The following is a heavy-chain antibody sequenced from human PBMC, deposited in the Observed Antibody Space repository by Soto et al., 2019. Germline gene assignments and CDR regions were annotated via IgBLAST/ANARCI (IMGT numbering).Heavy chain of an antibody. Sequence: PSETLSLTCAVSGYSISSGYYWGWIRQPPGKGLEWIGSIYHSGSTYYNPSLKSRVTISVDTSKNQFSLKLSSVTAADTAVYYCARTLVDRSGSYYGRFDYWGQGTLVTVSS. CDR1: GYSISSGYY. CDR3: ARTLVDRSGSYYGRFDY. J-gene: IGHJ4*02. CDR2: IYHSGST. V-gene: IGHV4-38-2*01. D-gene: IGHD1-26*01.